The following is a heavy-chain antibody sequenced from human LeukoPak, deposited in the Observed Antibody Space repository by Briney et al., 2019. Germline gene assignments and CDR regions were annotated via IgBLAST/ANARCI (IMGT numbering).Heavy chain of an antibody. CDR1: GGSISSSSYY. Sequence: SETLSLTCTVSGGSISSSSYYWGWIRQPPGKGLEWIGSIYYSGSTYYNPSLKSRVTISVDTSKNQFSLKLSSVTAADTAVYYCARLAPGIQLWLNYWGQGTLVTVSS. CDR3: ARLAPGIQLWLNY. D-gene: IGHD5-18*01. V-gene: IGHV4-39*01. CDR2: IYYSGST. J-gene: IGHJ4*02.